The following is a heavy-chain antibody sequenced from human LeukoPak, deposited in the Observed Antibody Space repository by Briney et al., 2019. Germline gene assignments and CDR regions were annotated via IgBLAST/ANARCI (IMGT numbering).Heavy chain of an antibody. CDR2: IYYSGST. Sequence: SETLSLTCSVSGGSISNYYWSWIRQPPGKGLEWIGYIYYSGSTDYNPSLKSRVTISVDTSKNQFSLKLSSVTAADTAVYYCARYSYGSFDYWGQGTLVTVSS. CDR1: GGSISNYY. V-gene: IGHV4-59*01. CDR3: ARYSYGSFDY. D-gene: IGHD5-18*01. J-gene: IGHJ4*02.